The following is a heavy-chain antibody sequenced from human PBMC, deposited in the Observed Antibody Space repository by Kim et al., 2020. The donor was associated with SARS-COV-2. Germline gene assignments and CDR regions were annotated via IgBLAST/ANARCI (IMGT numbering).Heavy chain of an antibody. Sequence: GGSLRLSCAASGFSLSTFAMRWVRQRPGKGLEWVSTIDYSGHTTYYADSVKGRFTVSRDLPKNILSLQMNGLRPDDTGVYYCGKSDTPDSTVTTGRYFD. CDR1: GFSLSTFA. J-gene: IGHJ4*03. D-gene: IGHD2-15*01. V-gene: IGHV3-23*01. CDR2: IDYSGHTT. CDR3: GKSDTPDSTVTTGRYFD.